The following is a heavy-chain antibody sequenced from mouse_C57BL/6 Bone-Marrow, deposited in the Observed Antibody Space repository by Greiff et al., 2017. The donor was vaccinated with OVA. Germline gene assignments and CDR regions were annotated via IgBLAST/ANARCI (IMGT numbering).Heavy chain of an antibody. CDR3: ALKVVAPYYAMDY. J-gene: IGHJ4*01. CDR1: GFSLTSYG. V-gene: IGHV2-2*01. Sequence: VQLQQSGPGLVQPSQSLSISCTVSGFSLTSYGVHWVRQSPGKGLEWLGVIWSGGSTDYNAAFISRLSTSKDNTKSLVFFKMNSLQADDTSIYYCALKVVAPYYAMDYWGQGTSVTVSS. CDR2: IWSGGST. D-gene: IGHD1-1*01.